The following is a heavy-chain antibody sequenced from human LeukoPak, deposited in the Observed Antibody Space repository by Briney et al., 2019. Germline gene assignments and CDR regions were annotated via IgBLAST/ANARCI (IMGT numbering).Heavy chain of an antibody. CDR1: GGSFSGVGYY. CDR3: ARDRGGTYDAFDI. J-gene: IGHJ3*02. Sequence: SETLSLNCTVSGGSFSGVGYYWSWIRQHPGKGLEWIGYIDFTGTAYYSPSLKSRLIISVDPSKKHFSLRLSSVTAADTAVYYCARDRGGTYDAFDIWGQGTMVTVSS. V-gene: IGHV4-31*03. D-gene: IGHD1-26*01. CDR2: IDFTGTA.